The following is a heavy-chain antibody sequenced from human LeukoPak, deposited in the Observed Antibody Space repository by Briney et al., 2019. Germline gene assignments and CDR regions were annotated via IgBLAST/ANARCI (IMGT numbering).Heavy chain of an antibody. V-gene: IGHV4-30-4*08. CDR2: IYYSGST. J-gene: IGHJ2*01. CDR1: GGSISTASYY. CDR3: ARTNLEDRNFDL. Sequence: PSETLSLTCTVSGGSISTASYYRGWTRQPPGKGLEWIGYIYYSGSTYYNPSLKSRVTISVDTSKNQFSLKLSSVTAADAAVYYCARTNLEDRNFDLWGRGTLVTVSS.